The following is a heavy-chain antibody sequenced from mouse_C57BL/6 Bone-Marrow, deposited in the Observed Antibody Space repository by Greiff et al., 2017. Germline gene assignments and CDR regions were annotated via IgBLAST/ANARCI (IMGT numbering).Heavy chain of an antibody. D-gene: IGHD4-1*01. V-gene: IGHV1-4*01. CDR1: GYTFTSYT. CDR2: INPSSGST. J-gene: IGHJ4*01. Sequence: VQLQESGADLARPGASVKMSCKASGYTFTSYTMHWVKQRPGQGLEWIGYINPSSGSTKYNQKFKDKATLTADKSSSTAYMHLSSLTSEDSAVYYCASWDALYYAMDYWGQGTSVTVSS. CDR3: ASWDALYYAMDY.